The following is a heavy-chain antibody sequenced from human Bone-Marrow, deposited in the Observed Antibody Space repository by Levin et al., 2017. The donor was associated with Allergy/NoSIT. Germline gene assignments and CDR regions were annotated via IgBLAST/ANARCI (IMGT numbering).Heavy chain of an antibody. CDR3: ARTFYSGSGRFDL. CDR2: FNYVGNT. Sequence: SETLSLTCSVSGVSITNSNYEWGWIRQPPGKGLEWIGTFNYVGNTFYNPSLKARVTISVDTSKNQFSLKLNSVTAADGAVHYCARTFYSGSGRFDLWGRGTLVTVSS. D-gene: IGHD3-10*01. V-gene: IGHV4-39*01. CDR1: GVSITNSNYE. J-gene: IGHJ2*01.